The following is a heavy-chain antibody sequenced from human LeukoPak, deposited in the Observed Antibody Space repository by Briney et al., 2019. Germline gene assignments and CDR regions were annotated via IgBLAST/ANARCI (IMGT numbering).Heavy chain of an antibody. Sequence: GGSLRLSCAASGFTFDDYAMHWVRQAPGKGLEWVSGISWNSGSIGYADSVKGRFTISRDNAKNSLYLQMNSLRAEDTALYYCAKDIQNRYYYGSGSYPLFGYWGQGTLVTVSS. D-gene: IGHD3-10*01. CDR2: ISWNSGSI. CDR1: GFTFDDYA. V-gene: IGHV3-9*01. CDR3: AKDIQNRYYYGSGSYPLFGY. J-gene: IGHJ4*02.